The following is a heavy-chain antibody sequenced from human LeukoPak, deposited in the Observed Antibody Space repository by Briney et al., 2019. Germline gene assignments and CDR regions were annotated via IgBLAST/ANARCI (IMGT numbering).Heavy chain of an antibody. CDR2: ISYDGSNK. J-gene: IGHJ4*02. CDR1: GFTFSSYA. V-gene: IGHV3-30*04. D-gene: IGHD3-10*01. CDR3: ARDLKGYGSGSYPIAY. Sequence: GGSLRLSCAASGFTFSSYAMSWVRQAPGEGLEWVAVISYDGSNKYYADSVKGRFTISRDNSKNTLYLQMNSLRAEDTAVYYCARDLKGYGSGSYPIAYWGQGTLVTVSS.